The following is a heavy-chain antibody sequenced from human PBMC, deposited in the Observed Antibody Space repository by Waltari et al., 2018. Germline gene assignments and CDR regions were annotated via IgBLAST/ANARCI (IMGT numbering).Heavy chain of an antibody. V-gene: IGHV3-7*01. Sequence: EVQLVESGGGLVQPGVSLRLSCAASGFTFSSYWMSWVCQAPGKGLEWVANIKQDGSEKYYVDSVMGRFTISRDNAKNSLYLQMNSLRAEDTAVYYCARDQGGSGSYGDYWGQGTLVTVSS. J-gene: IGHJ4*02. CDR2: IKQDGSEK. D-gene: IGHD1-26*01. CDR1: GFTFSSYW. CDR3: ARDQGGSGSYGDY.